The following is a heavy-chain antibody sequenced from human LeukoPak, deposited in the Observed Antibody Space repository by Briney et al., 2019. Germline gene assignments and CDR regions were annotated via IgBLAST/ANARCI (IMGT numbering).Heavy chain of an antibody. V-gene: IGHV4-61*02. CDR3: GYYYDGRGYPM. Sequence: SQTLSLTCTVSGGSISSGSYYWSWIRQPAGKGLEWIGRIYTSGNTNYNPSLKSRVTMSVDTSKKQFSLKLSSVTAADTAVYYCGYYYDGRGYPMWGQGTLVTVSS. J-gene: IGHJ4*02. CDR1: GGSISSGSYY. D-gene: IGHD3-22*01. CDR2: IYTSGNT.